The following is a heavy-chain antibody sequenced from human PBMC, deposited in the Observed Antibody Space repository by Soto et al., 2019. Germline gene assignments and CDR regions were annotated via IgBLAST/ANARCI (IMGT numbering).Heavy chain of an antibody. V-gene: IGHV4-39*01. Sequence: PSETLSLTCTVSGGSISSSSYYWGWIRQPPGKGLEWIGSIYYSGSTYYNPSLKSRVTISVDTSKNQFSLKLSSVTAADTAVYYCARGTTVTTSGPNWFDPWGQGTLVTVSS. CDR3: ARGTTVTTSGPNWFDP. CDR2: IYYSGST. CDR1: GGSISSSSYY. J-gene: IGHJ5*02. D-gene: IGHD4-4*01.